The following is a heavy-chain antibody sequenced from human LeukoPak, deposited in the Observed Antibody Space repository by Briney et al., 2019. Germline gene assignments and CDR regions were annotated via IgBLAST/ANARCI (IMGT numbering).Heavy chain of an antibody. CDR3: ARSFWDLTFDY. J-gene: IGHJ4*02. Sequence: TSETLSLTCTVSGGSISSYYWSRIRQPPGKGLEWIGYIYYSGSTNYNPSLKSRVTISVDTSKNQFSLKLSSVTAADTAVYYCARSFWDLTFDYWGQGTLVTVSS. CDR1: GGSISSYY. V-gene: IGHV4-59*01. CDR2: IYYSGST. D-gene: IGHD1-26*01.